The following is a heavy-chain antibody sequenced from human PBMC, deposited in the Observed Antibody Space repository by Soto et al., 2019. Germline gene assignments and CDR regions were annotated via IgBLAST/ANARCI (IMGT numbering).Heavy chain of an antibody. D-gene: IGHD1-1*01. CDR2: INHSGST. J-gene: IGHJ4*02. V-gene: IGHV4-34*01. CDR3: ARGHRTDALGD. Sequence: PSETLSLTCAVYGGSFSAYYWSWIRQPPGKGLEWIGDINHSGSTDYNPSLKSRVTISPGASKNQFSLKLRSVTAADTAVYYCARGHRTDALGDWGQGTLGTVSS. CDR1: GGSFSAYY.